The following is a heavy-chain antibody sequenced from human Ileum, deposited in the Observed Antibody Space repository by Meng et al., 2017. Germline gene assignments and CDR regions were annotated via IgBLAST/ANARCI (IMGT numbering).Heavy chain of an antibody. Sequence: QVQLQGAGPGLVEPPGTLSLTCTVSGGSISSSFYWSWVRQSPGKGLEWIGQIYLAGSPNYNPSLESRVTISVDKSKNQFSLRLTSVTAADTAIFYCVRHGGKYFDSWGQGTLVTVSS. D-gene: IGHD2-15*01. CDR2: IYLAGSP. J-gene: IGHJ4*02. CDR3: VRHGGKYFDS. V-gene: IGHV4-4*03. CDR1: GGSISSSFY.